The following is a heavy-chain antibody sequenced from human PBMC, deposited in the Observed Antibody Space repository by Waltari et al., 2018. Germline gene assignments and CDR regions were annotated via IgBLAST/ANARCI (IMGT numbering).Heavy chain of an antibody. CDR3: ARGGITIFGVVIPGFDY. CDR1: GYTFTSYD. J-gene: IGHJ4*02. V-gene: IGHV1-8*01. CDR2: MNPNRGNT. D-gene: IGHD3-3*01. Sequence: QVQLVQSGAEVKKPGASVKVSCKASGYTFTSYDINWVRQATGQGLEWMGWMNPNRGNTGYEQKCKGRVTMTRNTAISTADMELSSLRSEDTAVYYCARGGITIFGVVIPGFDYWGQGTLVTVSS.